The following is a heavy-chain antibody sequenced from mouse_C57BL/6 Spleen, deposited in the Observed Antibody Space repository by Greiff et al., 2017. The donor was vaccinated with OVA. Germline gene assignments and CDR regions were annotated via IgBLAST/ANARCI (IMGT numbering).Heavy chain of an antibody. D-gene: IGHD1-1*01. J-gene: IGHJ2*01. V-gene: IGHV1-55*01. CDR3: ARIRDYGSSLDY. CDR1: GYTFTSYW. CDR2: IYPGSGST. Sequence: QVQLQQPGAELVKPGASVKMSCKASGYTFTSYWITWVKQRPGQGLEWIGDIYPGSGSTNYNEKFKSKATLTVDTSSSTAYMQLSSLTSEDSAVYYCARIRDYGSSLDYWGQGTTLTVSS.